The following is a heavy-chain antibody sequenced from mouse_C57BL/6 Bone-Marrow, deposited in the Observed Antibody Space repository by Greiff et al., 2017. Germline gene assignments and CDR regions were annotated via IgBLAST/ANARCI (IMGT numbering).Heavy chain of an antibody. V-gene: IGHV1-26*01. CDR3: AREGANWEDAMDF. Sequence: VQLQQSGPELVKPGASVKISCKASGYTFTDYYMNWVKQSHGKSLEWIGDINPNNGGTSYNQKFKGKATLTVDKSSSTAYMALRSLICEDCAVYYCAREGANWEDAMDFWGQRPSVPVLS. J-gene: IGHJ4*01. CDR1: GYTFTDYY. D-gene: IGHD4-1*01. CDR2: INPNNGGT.